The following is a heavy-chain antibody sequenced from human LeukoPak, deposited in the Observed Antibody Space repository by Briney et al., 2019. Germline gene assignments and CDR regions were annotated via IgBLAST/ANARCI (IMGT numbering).Heavy chain of an antibody. CDR1: GFTFNSYS. V-gene: IGHV3-21*01. CDR2: ISSSSSYI. Sequence: GGSLRLSCAASGFTFNSYSMNWVRQAPGKGLXXXXSISSSSSYIYYADSVKGRFTISRDNAKNSLYLQMNSLRAEDTAVYYCAREGGHYGSGSSDYWGQGTLVTVSS. J-gene: IGHJ4*02. CDR3: AREGGHYGSGSSDY. D-gene: IGHD3-10*01.